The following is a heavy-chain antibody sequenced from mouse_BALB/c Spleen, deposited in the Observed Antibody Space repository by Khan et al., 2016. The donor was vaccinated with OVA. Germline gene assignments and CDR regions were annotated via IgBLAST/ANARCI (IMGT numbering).Heavy chain of an antibody. J-gene: IGHJ3*01. CDR3: ARAGLDVFAY. V-gene: IGHV1-77*01. CDR1: GYTFTDYV. CDR2: IYPGSDST. Sequence: QVRLQQSGPELVKPGASVKMSCKASGYTFTDYVMNWVKQRNGQGLEWIGQIYPGSDSTYYNEKFKGKATLTTDRSSNTAYMQLSNLTSEDSAVYFCARAGLDVFAYWGQGTLVTVSA.